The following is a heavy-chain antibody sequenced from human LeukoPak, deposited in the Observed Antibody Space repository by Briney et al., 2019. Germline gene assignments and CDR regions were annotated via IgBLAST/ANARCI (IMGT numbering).Heavy chain of an antibody. CDR2: IYYSGST. V-gene: IGHV4-59*01. Sequence: SETLSLTCTVSGGSISNYYWSWIRQPPGKGLEWIGYIYYSGSTNYNPSLKSRVTISVDTSKNQFSLKLSSVTAADTAVYYCARGSDSSGPFDYWGQGTLVTVSS. CDR1: GGSISNYY. J-gene: IGHJ4*02. D-gene: IGHD3-22*01. CDR3: ARGSDSSGPFDY.